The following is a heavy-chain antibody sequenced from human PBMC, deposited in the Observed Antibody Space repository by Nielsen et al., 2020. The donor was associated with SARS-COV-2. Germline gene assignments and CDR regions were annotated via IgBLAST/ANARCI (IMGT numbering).Heavy chain of an antibody. J-gene: IGHJ3*02. CDR2: IYHSGST. D-gene: IGHD2-21*02. CDR3: ARGGGDFAFDI. Sequence: GSLRLSCAVYGGSFSGYYWSWIRQPPGKGLEWIGSIYHSGSTYYNPSLKSRVTISVDTSKNQFSLKLSSVTAADTAVYYCARGGGDFAFDIWGQGTMVTVSS. V-gene: IGHV4-34*01. CDR1: GGSFSGYY.